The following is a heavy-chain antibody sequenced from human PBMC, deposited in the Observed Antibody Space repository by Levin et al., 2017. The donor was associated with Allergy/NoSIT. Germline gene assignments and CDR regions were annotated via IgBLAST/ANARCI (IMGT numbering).Heavy chain of an antibody. CDR3: ARDLGSLTTLSGFDY. CDR2: ISYDGNNK. V-gene: IGHV3-30-3*01. J-gene: IGHJ4*02. Sequence: QPGGSLRLSCAASGFTFNTYAMDWVRQAPGKGLEWVAAISYDGNNKYYADSVEGRFTSSRDNSRKTLYLQMDSLRAEDTAVYYCARDLGSLTTLSGFDYWGQGTLVTVSS. D-gene: IGHD4-11*01. CDR1: GFTFNTYA.